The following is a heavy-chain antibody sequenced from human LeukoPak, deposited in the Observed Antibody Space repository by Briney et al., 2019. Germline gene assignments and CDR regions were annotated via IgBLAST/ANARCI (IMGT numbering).Heavy chain of an antibody. CDR3: ARLETYYYDSSGYFWFDP. CDR1: GGSFSGYY. Sequence: SETLSLTCAVYGGSFSGYYWSWIRQPPGKGLEWIGCIYYSGSTNYNPSLKSRVTISVDTSKNQFSLKLSSVTAADTAVYYCARLETYYYDSSGYFWFDPWGQGTLVTVSS. D-gene: IGHD3-22*01. V-gene: IGHV4-59*08. CDR2: IYYSGST. J-gene: IGHJ5*02.